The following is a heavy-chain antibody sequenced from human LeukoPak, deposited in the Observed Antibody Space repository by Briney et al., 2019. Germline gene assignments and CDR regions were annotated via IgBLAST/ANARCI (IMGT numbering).Heavy chain of an antibody. V-gene: IGHV5-51*03. J-gene: IGHJ6*03. CDR3: ARTYIAARPGAYYYMDV. D-gene: IGHD6-6*01. CDR2: IYPGDSDT. Sequence: GESLKISCTGSGYSFTSYWIGWVRQMPGKGQEWMGIIYPGDSDTRYSPSFQGQVTISADKSISTAYLQWSSLKASDTAMYYCARTYIAARPGAYYYMDVWGKGTTVTVSS. CDR1: GYSFTSYW.